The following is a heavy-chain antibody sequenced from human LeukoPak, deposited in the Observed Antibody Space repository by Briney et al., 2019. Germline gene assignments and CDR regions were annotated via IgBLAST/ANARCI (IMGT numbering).Heavy chain of an antibody. J-gene: IGHJ4*02. Sequence: SVKVSCKASGGTSSSYAISWVRQAPGQGLEWVGRIIPIFGTANYAQKFQGRVTITTDESTSTAYMELSSLRSEDTAVYYCARDGYYDSSGYYNFDYWGQGTLVTVSS. D-gene: IGHD3-22*01. V-gene: IGHV1-69*05. CDR1: GGTSSSYA. CDR2: IIPIFGTA. CDR3: ARDGYYDSSGYYNFDY.